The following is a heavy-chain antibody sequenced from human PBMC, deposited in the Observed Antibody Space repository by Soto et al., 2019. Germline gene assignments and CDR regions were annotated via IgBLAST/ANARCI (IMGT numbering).Heavy chain of an antibody. CDR2: IYYSGST. Sequence: SETLSLTCTVSGGSISSGDYYWSWIRQPPGKGLEWIGYIYYSGSTYYNPSLKSRVTISVDTSKNQFSLKLSSVTAADTAVYYCARRSSYGRPYGMDVWGQGTLVTVSS. V-gene: IGHV4-30-4*01. CDR1: GGSISSGDYY. J-gene: IGHJ6*02. D-gene: IGHD5-18*01. CDR3: ARRSSYGRPYGMDV.